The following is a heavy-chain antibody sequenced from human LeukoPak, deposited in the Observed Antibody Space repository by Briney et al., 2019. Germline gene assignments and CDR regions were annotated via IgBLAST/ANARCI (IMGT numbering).Heavy chain of an antibody. V-gene: IGHV1-2*02. J-gene: IGHJ4*02. Sequence: SVNVSRMPSGYSFTDYYLHGVGQAPRQGVAGMGWVNPNSGGTNYAQKFQGRVTMTRDTSISTVYMEMSRLRSDDTAVYYCARESVPAVAARRGLNYWGQGTLVAVSS. CDR1: GYSFTDYY. CDR3: ARESVPAVAARRGLNY. D-gene: IGHD6-6*01. CDR2: VNPNSGGT.